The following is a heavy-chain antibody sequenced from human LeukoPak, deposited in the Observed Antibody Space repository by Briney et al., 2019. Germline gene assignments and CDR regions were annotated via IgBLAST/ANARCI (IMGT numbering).Heavy chain of an antibody. CDR2: ISGTSTEK. D-gene: IGHD6-13*01. J-gene: IGHJ4*02. V-gene: IGHV3-21*01. CDR1: GFTFSNFK. CDR3: ARVGSTWSYFDY. Sequence: GGSLRLSCTASGFTFSNFKMNWVRQAPGKGLEWVSSISGTSTEKRYADSVKGRFTISRDNAKNSLYLQMYRLRAEDTAVYYCARVGSTWSYFDYWGQGTLVTVSS.